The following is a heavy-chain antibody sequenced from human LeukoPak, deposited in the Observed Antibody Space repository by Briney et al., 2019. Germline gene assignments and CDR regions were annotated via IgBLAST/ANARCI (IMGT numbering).Heavy chain of an antibody. CDR3: ARDDYGDYPYYFDY. CDR1: GYTFTSYG. Sequence: ASVKVSCKASGYTFTSYGISWVRQAPGQGREWMGWISSYNGNTNYAQKLQGRVTMTTDTSTSTAYMERRSLRSDDTAVYYCARDDYGDYPYYFDYWGQGTLVTVSS. D-gene: IGHD4-17*01. V-gene: IGHV1-18*01. CDR2: ISSYNGNT. J-gene: IGHJ4*02.